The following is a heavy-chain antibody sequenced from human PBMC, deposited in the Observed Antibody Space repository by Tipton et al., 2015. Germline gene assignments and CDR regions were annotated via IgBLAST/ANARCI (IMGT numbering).Heavy chain of an antibody. Sequence: TLSLTCAVSAYSISSDYYWGWIRQPPGKGLEWIGSIFHRGDTNYNPSLKSRVTISLDTSKNQISLTVTSVTAADTAVYYCARSRYTVTPDSWGQGTLVTVSS. CDR3: ARSRYTVTPDS. D-gene: IGHD3-16*02. J-gene: IGHJ4*02. CDR1: AYSISSDYY. V-gene: IGHV4-38-2*01. CDR2: IFHRGDT.